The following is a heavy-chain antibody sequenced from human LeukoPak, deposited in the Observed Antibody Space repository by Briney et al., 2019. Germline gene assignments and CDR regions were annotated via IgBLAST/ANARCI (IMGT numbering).Heavy chain of an antibody. CDR2: ISGSGGST. D-gene: IGHD6-13*01. V-gene: IGHV3-23*01. J-gene: IGHJ4*02. CDR1: GFTFSSYA. CDR3: ASASSSWYGKDY. Sequence: GGSLRLSCAASGFTFSSYAMSWVRQAPGKGLEWVSAISGSGGSTYYADSVKGRFTISRDNAKNSLHLQMNSLRVEDTAVYYCASASSSWYGKDYWGQGTLVTVSS.